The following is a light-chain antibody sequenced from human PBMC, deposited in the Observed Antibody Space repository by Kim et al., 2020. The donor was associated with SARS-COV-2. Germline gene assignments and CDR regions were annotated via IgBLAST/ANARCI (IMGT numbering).Light chain of an antibody. V-gene: IGLV3-1*01. CDR3: QAWDSNIVI. Sequence: VSPGQTATSTCSGENLANKYVCGYHQKTGQSPVLVMHQDARRPAGIPERFSGSNSGTTATLTISGTQPLDEGDYYCQAWDSNIVIFGGGTKLTVL. J-gene: IGLJ2*01. CDR2: QDA. CDR1: NLANKY.